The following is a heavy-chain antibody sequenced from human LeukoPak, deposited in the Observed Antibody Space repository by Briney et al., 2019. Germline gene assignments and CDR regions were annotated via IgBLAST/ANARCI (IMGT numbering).Heavy chain of an antibody. D-gene: IGHD2-8*02. Sequence: GESLKISCKGSGYSYTSYWIAWVRQMPGKGLEWMGIIFPGDSDTTYSPSFQGQVTISVDKSISTAYLQWSSLRASDTAMYYCARLGYCTGTSCGRDDLYFDYWGQGTLVTVSS. CDR2: IFPGDSDT. J-gene: IGHJ4*02. V-gene: IGHV5-51*01. CDR3: ARLGYCTGTSCGRDDLYFDY. CDR1: GYSYTSYW.